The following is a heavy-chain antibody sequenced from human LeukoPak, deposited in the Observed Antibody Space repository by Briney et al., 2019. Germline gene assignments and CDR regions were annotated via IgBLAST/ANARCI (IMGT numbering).Heavy chain of an antibody. CDR3: AKGQKWFGDPNWFDP. J-gene: IGHJ5*02. CDR1: GGSISRYY. Sequence: SETVSLTCSVSGGSISRYYCSWIRQPPGKGLEWVGYIYYSGSPNYNPSLKSRVTIAVDTSKNQFSLKLSSVTAADTAVYYCAKGQKWFGDPNWFDPWGQGTLVTVSS. D-gene: IGHD3-10*01. V-gene: IGHV4-59*01. CDR2: IYYSGSP.